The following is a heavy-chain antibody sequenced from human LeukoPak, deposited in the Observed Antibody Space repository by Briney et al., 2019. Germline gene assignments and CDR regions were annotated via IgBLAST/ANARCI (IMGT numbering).Heavy chain of an antibody. CDR2: INPNSGGT. J-gene: IGHJ5*02. D-gene: IGHD2-2*01. Sequence: ASVKVSCKASGYTFTGYYMHWVRQAPGQGLEWMGWINPNSGGTNYAQKFQGRVTMTRDTSISTAYMELSRLRSDDTAVYYCARASHAAARFNWFDPWGQGTLVTVSS. V-gene: IGHV1-2*02. CDR3: ARASHAAARFNWFDP. CDR1: GYTFTGYY.